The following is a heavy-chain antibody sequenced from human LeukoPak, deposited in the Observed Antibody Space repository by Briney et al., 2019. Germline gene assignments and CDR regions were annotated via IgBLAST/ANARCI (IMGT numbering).Heavy chain of an antibody. CDR1: GYTFTGYY. V-gene: IGHV1-2*02. J-gene: IGHJ4*02. D-gene: IGHD3-10*01. Sequence: GASVKVSCKASGYTFTGYYMHWVRQAPGQGLEWMGWINPNSGGTNYAQKFQGRVAMTRDTSISTAYMELSRLRSDDTAVYYCARVLWFGELLYDYWGQGTLVTVSS. CDR3: ARVLWFGELLYDY. CDR2: INPNSGGT.